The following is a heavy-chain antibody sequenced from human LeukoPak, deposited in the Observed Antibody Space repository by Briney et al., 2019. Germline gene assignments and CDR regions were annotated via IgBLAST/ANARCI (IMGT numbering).Heavy chain of an antibody. CDR1: GGSISSGGYS. V-gene: IGHV4-61*08. D-gene: IGHD3-3*01. Sequence: KPSETLSLTCAVSGGSISSGGYSWSRIRQPPGKGLEWIGYIYYSGSTNYNPSLKSRVTISVDTSKNQFSLKLSSVTAADTAVYYCARGIYDFWGGYYLWGQGTLVTVSS. CDR3: ARGIYDFWGGYYL. CDR2: IYYSGST. J-gene: IGHJ4*02.